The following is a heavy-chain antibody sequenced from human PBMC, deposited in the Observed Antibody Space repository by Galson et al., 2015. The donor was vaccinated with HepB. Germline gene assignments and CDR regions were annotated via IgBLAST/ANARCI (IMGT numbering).Heavy chain of an antibody. V-gene: IGHV3-53*01. Sequence: SLRLSCAASGFTVSSNYMSWVRQAPGKGLEWVSLIHSGGTKYYADSVKGRFIISRDNSKNTLYLQMNSLRAEDTAVYYCARDRVGPRAWGMDVWGQGTTVTVSS. CDR3: ARDRVGPRAWGMDV. CDR2: IHSGGTK. CDR1: GFTVSSNY. J-gene: IGHJ6*02.